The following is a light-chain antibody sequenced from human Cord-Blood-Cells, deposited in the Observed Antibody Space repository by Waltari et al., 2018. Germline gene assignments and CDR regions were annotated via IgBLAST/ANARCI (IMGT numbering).Light chain of an antibody. CDR3: CSYADSYKV. CDR1: SSDVGGYNY. J-gene: IGLJ1*01. CDR2: DVS. Sequence: QSALTQPRPVSGSPGQSVTISCTGTSSDVGGYNYVSWYQQHPGKAPKLMIYDVSKRPSGFPDRFSGSKSGNTASLPISGLQAEDEADYYCCSYADSYKVFGTGTKVTVL. V-gene: IGLV2-11*01.